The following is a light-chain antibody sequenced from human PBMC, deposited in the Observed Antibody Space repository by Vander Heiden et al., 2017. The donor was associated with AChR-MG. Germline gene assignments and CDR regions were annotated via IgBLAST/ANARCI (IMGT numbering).Light chain of an antibody. CDR1: QSISTW. CDR3: QQYRSYSPLT. V-gene: IGKV1-5*03. Sequence: DIQMTQSPSTLSASVGDRVTITCRASQSISTWLAWYQQKPGKAPNLLIYKASSLESGVPSRFSGSGSGTEFTLTISSLQPDDFATYYCQQYRSYSPLTFGGGTKVEIK. J-gene: IGKJ4*01. CDR2: KAS.